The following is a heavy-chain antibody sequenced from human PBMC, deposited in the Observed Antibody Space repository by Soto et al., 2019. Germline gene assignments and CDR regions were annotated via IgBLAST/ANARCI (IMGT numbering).Heavy chain of an antibody. CDR3: QVVGETPGYYGMDV. Sequence: SETLSLTCTVSGGSISSYYWTWIRQPPGKGLEWIGYIYYSGSTYYNPSLKSRVTISVDTSKNQFSLRLNSVTAARARPDIVQVVGETPGYYGMDVWGQGTTVTVSS. CDR1: GGSISSYY. V-gene: IGHV4-59*01. J-gene: IGHJ6*02. D-gene: IGHD2-15*01. CDR2: IYYSGST.